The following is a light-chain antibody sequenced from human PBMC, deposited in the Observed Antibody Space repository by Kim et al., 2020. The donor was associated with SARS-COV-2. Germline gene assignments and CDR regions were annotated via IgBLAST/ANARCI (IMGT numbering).Light chain of an antibody. CDR2: GAS. CDR1: ERVSTS. V-gene: IGKV3-15*01. J-gene: IGKJ2*03. CDR3: HQYHTWPYS. Sequence: ASPGETVPLPCRATERVSTSLAWYPQRPGQAPTLPIYGASPRATGIPARFTGSGSGSQFKLTIRGPQSEDFAVYHCHQYHTWPYSFGRGTKLEI.